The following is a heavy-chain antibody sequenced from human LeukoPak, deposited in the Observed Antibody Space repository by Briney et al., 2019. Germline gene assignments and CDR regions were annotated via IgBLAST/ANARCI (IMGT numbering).Heavy chain of an antibody. Sequence: PGGPLRLSCAASGFTFSSYSMNWVRQAPGKGLEWVSSISSSSSYIYYADSVKGRFTISRDNAKNSLYLQMNSLRAEDTAVYYCASEWEKADYWGQGTLVTVSS. D-gene: IGHD1-26*01. V-gene: IGHV3-21*01. CDR1: GFTFSSYS. CDR3: ASEWEKADY. J-gene: IGHJ4*02. CDR2: ISSSSSYI.